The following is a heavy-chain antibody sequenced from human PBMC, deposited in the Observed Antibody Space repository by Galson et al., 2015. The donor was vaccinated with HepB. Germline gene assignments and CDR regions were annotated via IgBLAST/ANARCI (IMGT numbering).Heavy chain of an antibody. D-gene: IGHD1-26*01. CDR2: ISSSSSTI. V-gene: IGHV3-48*01. Sequence: SLRLSCAASGFTFSSYSMNWVRQAPGKGLEWVSYISSSSSTIYYADSVKGRFTISRDNAKNSLYLQMNSLRAEDTAVYYCARDPSRGGSYYGFDYWGQGTLVTVSS. CDR3: ARDPSRGGSYYGFDY. CDR1: GFTFSSYS. J-gene: IGHJ4*02.